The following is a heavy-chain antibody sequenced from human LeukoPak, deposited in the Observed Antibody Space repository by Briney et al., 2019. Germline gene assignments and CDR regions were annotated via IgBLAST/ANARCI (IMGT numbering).Heavy chain of an antibody. CDR3: ARDSSGYSSGWYPDY. V-gene: IGHV1-69*13. D-gene: IGHD6-19*01. J-gene: IGHJ4*02. CDR1: GGTFSSYA. CDR2: IIPIFGTA. Sequence: SVKVSCKASGGTFSSYAISWVRQAPGQGLEWMGGIIPIFGTANYAQKFQGRVTITADESTSTAYMELSSLRSDDTAVYYCARDSSGYSSGWYPDYWGQGTLVTVSS.